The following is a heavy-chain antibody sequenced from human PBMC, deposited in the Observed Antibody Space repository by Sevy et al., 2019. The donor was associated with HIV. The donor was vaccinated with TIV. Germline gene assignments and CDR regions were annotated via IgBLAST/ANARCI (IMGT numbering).Heavy chain of an antibody. CDR1: GGTFSNYT. D-gene: IGHD7-27*01. Sequence: ASVKVSCEAPGGTFSNYTISWVRQAPGQGLEWMEGFIPMFGLAKYTEKFQDRLTINADESATTAYMELTSLRSEDAAVYYCSRGKEFTEDTIWGYGFDVWGPGTTVTVSS. CDR3: SRGKEFTEDTIWGYGFDV. J-gene: IGHJ6*02. CDR2: FIPMFGLA. V-gene: IGHV1-69*13.